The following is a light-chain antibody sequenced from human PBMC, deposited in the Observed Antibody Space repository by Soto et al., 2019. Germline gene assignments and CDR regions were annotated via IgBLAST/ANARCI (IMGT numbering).Light chain of an antibody. J-gene: IGKJ1*01. CDR2: KAS. CDR1: QSISSW. Sequence: DIQMTQSPSTLSASVGDRVTITCRASQSISSWLAWYQQKPGKAPKLLIYKASSLESGVPSRFSGSGSGTELTLTISSLQTDDFATYYCQQYNSYPGTFGQGTKVEIK. CDR3: QQYNSYPGT. V-gene: IGKV1-5*03.